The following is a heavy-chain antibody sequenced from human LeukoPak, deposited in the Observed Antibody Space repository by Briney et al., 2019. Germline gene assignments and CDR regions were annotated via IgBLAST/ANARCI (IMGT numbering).Heavy chain of an antibody. V-gene: IGHV3-30*19. Sequence: GGSLRLSCAASGFTFSSYGMHWVRQAPGKGLEWVAVIWYDGSNKYYAGSVKGRFTISRDNSKNTLYLQMNGLRAEDTAVYYCARDSGFGKYYFDHWGQGTLVTVSS. CDR1: GFTFSSYG. CDR2: IWYDGSNK. CDR3: ARDSGFGKYYFDH. D-gene: IGHD3-10*01. J-gene: IGHJ4*02.